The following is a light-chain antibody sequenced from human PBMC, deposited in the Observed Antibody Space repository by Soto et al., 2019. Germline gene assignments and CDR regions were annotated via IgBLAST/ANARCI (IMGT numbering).Light chain of an antibody. CDR3: CSYAGAYAFV. J-gene: IGLJ1*01. CDR1: SSDVGAYDY. Sequence: QSALTQPRSVSGSPGQSVTISCTGTSSDVGAYDYVSWYQHHPGRAPKLMIYDVNKRPSGVPDRFSGSKSGNTASLTISGLQAEDEADYSCCSYAGAYAFVFGTETKVTVL. CDR2: DVN. V-gene: IGLV2-11*01.